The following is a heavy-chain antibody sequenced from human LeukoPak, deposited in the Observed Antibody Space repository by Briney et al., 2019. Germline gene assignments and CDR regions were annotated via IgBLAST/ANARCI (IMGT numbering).Heavy chain of an antibody. J-gene: IGHJ4*02. Sequence: ASVKVSCKTSGYTFTGYYMHWVRQAPGQGLEWMGWINPNSGGTNYAQKFQGRVTMTRDTSISTAYMELSRLRSDDTAVYYCARGVGGYSSGWYGYWGQGTLVTVSS. CDR3: ARGVGGYSSGWYGY. CDR2: INPNSGGT. D-gene: IGHD6-19*01. V-gene: IGHV1-2*02. CDR1: GYTFTGYY.